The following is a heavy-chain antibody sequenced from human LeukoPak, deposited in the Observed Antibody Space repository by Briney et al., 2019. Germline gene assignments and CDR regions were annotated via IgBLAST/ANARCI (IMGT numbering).Heavy chain of an antibody. V-gene: IGHV4-39*07. J-gene: IGHJ4*02. Sequence: SETLSLTCTVSGGSISSSSYYWGWIRQPPGKGLEWIGSIYYSGSTYYNPSLKSRVTISVDTSKNQFSLKLSSVTAADTAVYYCSLYDILTGYLLDYWGQGTLVTVSS. CDR1: GGSISSSSYY. CDR2: IYYSGST. D-gene: IGHD3-9*01. CDR3: SLYDILTGYLLDY.